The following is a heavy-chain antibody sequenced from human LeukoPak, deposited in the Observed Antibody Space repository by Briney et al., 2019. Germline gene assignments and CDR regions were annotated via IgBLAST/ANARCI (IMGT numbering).Heavy chain of an antibody. Sequence: SETLSLTCAVYGGSFSGYYWSWIRQPPGKGLEWIGEINHSGSTNYNPSLKSRVTISVDTSKNQFSLKLSSVTAADTAVYYCASADYYDSSGYPRPVRYWGQGTLVTVSS. CDR1: GGSFSGYY. J-gene: IGHJ4*02. CDR3: ASADYYDSSGYPRPVRY. V-gene: IGHV4-34*01. D-gene: IGHD3-22*01. CDR2: INHSGST.